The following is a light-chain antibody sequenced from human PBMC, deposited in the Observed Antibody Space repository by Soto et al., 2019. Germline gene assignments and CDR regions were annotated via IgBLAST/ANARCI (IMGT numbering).Light chain of an antibody. J-gene: IGKJ1*01. CDR1: QSVSSN. Sequence: EIVLTQSPATLSLSPGERATLSCRASQSVSSNLAWYQQKPGQAPRLLIYGASTRATGIPARFSGSGSGTEFTLTISSLQSEDVAVYYCQQRSNWPTFGQGTKVDIK. CDR3: QQRSNWPT. V-gene: IGKV3-11*01. CDR2: GAS.